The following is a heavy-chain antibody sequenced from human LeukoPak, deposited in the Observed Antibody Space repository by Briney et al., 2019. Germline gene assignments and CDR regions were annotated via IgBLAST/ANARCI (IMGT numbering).Heavy chain of an antibody. CDR3: ARGMVPDY. CDR2: IYYSGST. V-gene: IGHV4-4*02. J-gene: IGHJ4*02. D-gene: IGHD3-10*01. Sequence: SGTLSLTCAVSGGSISSSNWWSWVRQPPGKGLEWIGYIYYSGSTNYNPSLKSRVTISVDTSKNQFSLKLSSVTAADTAVYYCARGMVPDYWGQGTLVTVSS. CDR1: GGSISSSNW.